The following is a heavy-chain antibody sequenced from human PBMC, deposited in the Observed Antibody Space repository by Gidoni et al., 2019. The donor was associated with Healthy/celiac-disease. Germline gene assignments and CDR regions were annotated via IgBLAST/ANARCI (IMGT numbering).Heavy chain of an antibody. D-gene: IGHD1-26*01. CDR3: AREGRWELHQFDY. CDR2: IYTSGST. J-gene: IGHJ4*02. V-gene: IGHV4-61*02. Sequence: QVQLQESGPGLVKPSQPPSLTCTVSGGSISSGSYYWSWIRQPAGKGLEWIGRIYTSGSTNYNPSLKSRVTISVDTSKNQFSLKLSSVTAADTAVYYCAREGRWELHQFDYWGQGTLVTVSS. CDR1: GGSISSGSYY.